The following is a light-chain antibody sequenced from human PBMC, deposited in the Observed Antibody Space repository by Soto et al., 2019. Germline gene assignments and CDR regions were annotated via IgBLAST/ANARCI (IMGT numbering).Light chain of an antibody. Sequence: DILMTQSPSSLSASVGDRVTLTCRASQGISNYLAWYQQKPGKVPKLLIYAASTLKSGVPSRFSGSGSGTDFTLTISSLQPEDVATYYYQKHNSAPWTFGQGTKVEIK. V-gene: IGKV1-27*01. CDR3: QKHNSAPWT. CDR2: AAS. J-gene: IGKJ1*01. CDR1: QGISNY.